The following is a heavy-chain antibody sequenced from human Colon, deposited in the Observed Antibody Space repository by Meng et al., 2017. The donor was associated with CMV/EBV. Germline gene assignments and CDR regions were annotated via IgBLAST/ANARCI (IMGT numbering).Heavy chain of an antibody. CDR3: TMDTFGARDF. J-gene: IGHJ4*02. V-gene: IGHV3-74*01. D-gene: IGHD3-16*01. Sequence: LSVLVSGVEFGSFWVHWVRQIPGRGLMWVSRINPGGYLTDCADSVKARFTISRDNARNTLYLQMNSLRAEDTGLYYCTMDTFGARDFWGQGSLVTVSS. CDR2: INPGGYLT. CDR1: GVEFGSFW.